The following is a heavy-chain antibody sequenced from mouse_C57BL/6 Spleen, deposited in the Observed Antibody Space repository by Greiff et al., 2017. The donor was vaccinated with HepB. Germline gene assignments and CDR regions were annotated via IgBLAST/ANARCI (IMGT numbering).Heavy chain of an antibody. J-gene: IGHJ2*01. D-gene: IGHD1-1*01. Sequence: EVKLLESGAELVRPGASVKLSCTASGFNIKDYYMHWVKQRPEQGLEWIGRIDPEDGDTEYAPKFQGKATMTADTSSNTAYLQLSSLTSEDTAVYYCTRGSSYSFLYFDYWGQGTTLTVSS. V-gene: IGHV14-1*01. CDR1: GFNIKDYY. CDR2: IDPEDGDT. CDR3: TRGSSYSFLYFDY.